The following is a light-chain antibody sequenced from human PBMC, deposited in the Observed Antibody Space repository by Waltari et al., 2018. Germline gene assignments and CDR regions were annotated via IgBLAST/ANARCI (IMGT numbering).Light chain of an antibody. J-gene: IGKJ3*01. CDR3: QQLDSYPIT. CDR1: QGISSY. CDR2: AAS. V-gene: IGKV1-9*01. Sequence: DIQLTQSPSFLSASVGDRVTITFRSSQGISSYLAWYQQTPGKPPKLLIYAASTLQSGVPSRVSGSGSETEFTLTISSLQPEDFATYHCQQLDSYPITFGPGSKVDIK.